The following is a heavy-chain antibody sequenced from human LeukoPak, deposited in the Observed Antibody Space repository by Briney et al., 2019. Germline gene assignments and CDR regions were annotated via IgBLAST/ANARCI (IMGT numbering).Heavy chain of an antibody. CDR3: ARGQGGSYYY. Sequence: PSETLSLTCAVYGGSFSGYYWSWIRQPPGKGLEWIGEINHSGSTNYNPSLKSRVTISVDTSKNQFSLKLSSVTAADTAVYYCARGQGGSYYYWGQGTLVTVSS. CDR1: GGSFSGYY. V-gene: IGHV4-34*01. CDR2: INHSGST. D-gene: IGHD1-26*01. J-gene: IGHJ4*02.